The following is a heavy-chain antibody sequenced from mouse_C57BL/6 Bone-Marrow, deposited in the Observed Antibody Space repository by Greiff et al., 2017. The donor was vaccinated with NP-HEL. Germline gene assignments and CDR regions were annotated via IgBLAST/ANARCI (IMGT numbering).Heavy chain of an antibody. V-gene: IGHV1-64*01. J-gene: IGHJ2*01. D-gene: IGHD1-1*01. Sequence: VQLQQPGAELVKPGASVKLSCKASGYTFTSYWMHWVKQRPGQGLEWIGMIHPKSGSTNYNEKFKSKATLTVDKSSSTAYMQLRSLTSEDSAVYYYARNDTTVVAPFDYWGQGTTLTVSS. CDR1: GYTFTSYW. CDR3: ARNDTTVVAPFDY. CDR2: IHPKSGST.